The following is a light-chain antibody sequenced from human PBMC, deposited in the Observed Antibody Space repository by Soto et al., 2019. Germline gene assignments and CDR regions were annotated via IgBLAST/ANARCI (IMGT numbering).Light chain of an antibody. J-gene: IGKJ1*01. Sequence: EIVFTQFPYTLSLSPLERSSFSCRASQRVGSDYLAWYQQKPGQAPRLLIYDASTRATGIPARSSGSGSGTEFTLTISSLQPEDFATYYCLQHNSYPVTFGQGTKVDI. CDR3: LQHNSYPVT. CDR1: QRVGSDY. CDR2: DAS. V-gene: IGKV3D-20*02.